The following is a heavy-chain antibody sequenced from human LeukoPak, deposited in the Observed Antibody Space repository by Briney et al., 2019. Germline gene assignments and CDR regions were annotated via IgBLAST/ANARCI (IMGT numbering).Heavy chain of an antibody. J-gene: IGHJ6*02. CDR3: ARDSGSYRTPLRYYGMDV. D-gene: IGHD1-26*01. Sequence: GGSLRLSCAASGFTFSSYATHWVRQAPGKGLEWVAVISYDGSNKYYADSVKGRFTISRDNSKDTLYLQMNSLRAEDTAVYYCARDSGSYRTPLRYYGMDVWGQGTTVTVSS. V-gene: IGHV3-30-3*01. CDR2: ISYDGSNK. CDR1: GFTFSSYA.